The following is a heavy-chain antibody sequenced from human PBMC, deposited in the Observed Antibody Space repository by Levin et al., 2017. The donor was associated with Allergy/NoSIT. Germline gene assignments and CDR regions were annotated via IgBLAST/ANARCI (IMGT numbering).Heavy chain of an antibody. CDR2: IWDDGYKK. V-gene: IGHV3-33*01. D-gene: IGHD5-12*01. CDR3: ARVLRFYYYYYMDV. CDR1: GFTFSSYG. J-gene: IGHJ6*03. Sequence: QAGGSLRLSCAASGFTFSSYGMHWVRQAPGKGLEWVAVIWDDGYKKYYADPVKGRFTISRDNSKNTLYLQMNSLRAEDTAVYYCARVLRFYYYYYMDVWGKGTTVTVSS.